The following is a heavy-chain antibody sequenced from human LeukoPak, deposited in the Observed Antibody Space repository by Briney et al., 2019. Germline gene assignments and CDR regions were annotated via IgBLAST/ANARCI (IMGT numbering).Heavy chain of an antibody. D-gene: IGHD3-22*01. Sequence: GGSLRLSCAASGFTFSSYAMSWVRQAPGKGLEWVSAISGSGGSTYYADSVKGRFTISRDNSKNTLYLQMNSLRAEDTAVHYCAKDLRYYDSSGYYRWGQGTLVTVSS. CDR1: GFTFSSYA. V-gene: IGHV3-23*01. J-gene: IGHJ4*02. CDR2: ISGSGGST. CDR3: AKDLRYYDSSGYYR.